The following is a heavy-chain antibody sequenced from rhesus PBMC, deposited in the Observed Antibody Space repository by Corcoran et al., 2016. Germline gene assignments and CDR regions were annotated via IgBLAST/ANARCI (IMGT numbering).Heavy chain of an antibody. V-gene: IGHV1S2*01. Sequence: QVQLVQSGAEVQKPGSSVKVSCKASGYPFTAYSMQWVRQAPGQGLEWIGWINPYNGNTKYAQNFQGRVTMTRDTSTSTAYMELSSLRSEDTAVYYCATDASGYSSGWGQGVLVTVSS. CDR2: INPYNGNT. D-gene: IGHD6-31*01. CDR1: GYPFTAYS. CDR3: ATDASGYSSG. J-gene: IGHJ4*01.